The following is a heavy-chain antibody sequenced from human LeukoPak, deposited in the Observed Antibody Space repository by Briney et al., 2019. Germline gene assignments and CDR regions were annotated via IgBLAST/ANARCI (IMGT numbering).Heavy chain of an antibody. D-gene: IGHD5-24*01. Sequence: SETLSLTCAVYGGSFSGYYLSWIRQPPGQGLEWVGEISYCGIINYNPSLKSRVSISVDTSKNQFSLKLSSVTASDTAVYYCARGRNYVATIINWGQGTLVTVSS. J-gene: IGHJ4*02. CDR1: GGSFSGYY. CDR3: ARGRNYVATIIN. V-gene: IGHV4-34*01. CDR2: ISYCGII.